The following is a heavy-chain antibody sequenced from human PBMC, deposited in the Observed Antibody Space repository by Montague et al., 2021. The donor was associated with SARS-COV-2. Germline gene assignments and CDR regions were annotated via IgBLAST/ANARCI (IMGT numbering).Heavy chain of an antibody. Sequence: SETLSLTCAVYGGSFSTYYWSWIRQPPGKGLEWIGEINHSGSTNYNPSLKSRVTVSVDTSKNQFSLKLSSVTAADTAVYYCARVRGVNLIVGAYYYGMDVWGQGTTVTVSS. CDR1: GGSFSTYY. D-gene: IGHD3-10*01. V-gene: IGHV4-34*01. CDR2: INHSGST. CDR3: ARVRGVNLIVGAYYYGMDV. J-gene: IGHJ6*02.